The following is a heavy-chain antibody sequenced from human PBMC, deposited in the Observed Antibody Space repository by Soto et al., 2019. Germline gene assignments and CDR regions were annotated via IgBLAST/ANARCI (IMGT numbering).Heavy chain of an antibody. CDR1: GGSFSGYY. V-gene: IGHV4-34*01. Sequence: PSETLSLTCAVYGGSFSGYYWTWIRQPPGTGLEWIGEINHSGSTNYNPSLKSRVTISVDTSKNQFYLKLTSVTAADTAVYYCAREKITGLFDYWGQGTLVTVSS. D-gene: IGHD2-8*02. CDR3: AREKITGLFDY. J-gene: IGHJ4*02. CDR2: INHSGST.